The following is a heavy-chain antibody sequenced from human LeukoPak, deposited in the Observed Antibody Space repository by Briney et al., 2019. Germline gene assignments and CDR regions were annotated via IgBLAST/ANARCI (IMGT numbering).Heavy chain of an antibody. CDR3: VRSTGRFGDLLYV. D-gene: IGHD3-10*01. CDR2: MKQDGSEA. V-gene: IGHV3-7*01. Sequence: GGSLRLSCAASGFMFGRFWMNWVRQAPGKGLEWVANMKQDGSEAYYVVSVRGRFTISRDNAKNSLYLQMNSLRAEDTAVYYCVRSTGRFGDLLYVWGQGTLVTVSS. J-gene: IGHJ4*02. CDR1: GFMFGRFW.